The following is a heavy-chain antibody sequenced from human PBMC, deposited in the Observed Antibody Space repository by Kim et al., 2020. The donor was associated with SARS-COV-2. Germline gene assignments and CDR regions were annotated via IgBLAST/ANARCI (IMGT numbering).Heavy chain of an antibody. D-gene: IGHD3-3*01. CDR2: IKQDGSEK. Sequence: GGSLRLSCAASGFTFSSYWMSWVRQAPGKGLEWVANIKQDGSEKYYVDSVKGRFTISRDNAKNSLYLQMNSLRAEDTAVYYCARETYYDFWSGPHFDYWGQGTLVTVSS. J-gene: IGHJ4*02. CDR1: GFTFSSYW. CDR3: ARETYYDFWSGPHFDY. V-gene: IGHV3-7*03.